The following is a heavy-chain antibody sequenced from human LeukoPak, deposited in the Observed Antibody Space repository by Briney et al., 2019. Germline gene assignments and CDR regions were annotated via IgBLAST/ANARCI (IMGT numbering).Heavy chain of an antibody. D-gene: IGHD3-10*01. CDR3: ARLQGYYGSGSYRYYYGMDV. CDR1: GFTFSSYS. J-gene: IGHJ6*04. Sequence: GGSLRLSCAASGFTFSSYSMNWVRQAPGKGLEWVSSISSSSSYIYYADSVKGRFTISRDNAKNSLYLQMNSLRAEDTAVYYCARLQGYYGSGSYRYYYGMDVWGKGTTVTVSS. V-gene: IGHV3-21*01. CDR2: ISSSSSYI.